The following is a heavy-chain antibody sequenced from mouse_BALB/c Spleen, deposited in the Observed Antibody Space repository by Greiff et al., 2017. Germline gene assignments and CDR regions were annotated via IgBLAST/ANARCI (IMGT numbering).Heavy chain of an antibody. CDR2: IDPENGNT. J-gene: IGHJ3*01. CDR1: GFNIKDYY. CDR3: ARWGTTVVAPAY. D-gene: IGHD1-1*01. Sequence: EVKLVESGAELVRPGALVKLSCKASGFNIKDYYMHWVKQRPEQGLEWIGWIDPENGNTIYDPKFQGKASITADTSSNTAYLQLSSLTSEDTAVYYCARWGTTVVAPAYWGQGTLVTVSA. V-gene: IGHV14-1*02.